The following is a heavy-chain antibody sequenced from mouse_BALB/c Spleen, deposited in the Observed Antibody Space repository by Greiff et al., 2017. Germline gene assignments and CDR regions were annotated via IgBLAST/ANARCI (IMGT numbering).Heavy chain of an antibody. CDR2: INSNGGST. D-gene: IGHD1-1*01. J-gene: IGHJ4*01. CDR3: ARDRTVVEGYAMDY. V-gene: IGHV5-6-3*01. CDR1: GFTFSSYG. Sequence: VQLKESGGGLVQPGGSLKLSCAASGFTFSSYGMSWVRQTPDKRLELVATINSNGGSTYYPDSVKGRFTISRDNAKNTLYLQMSSLKSEDTAMYYCARDRTVVEGYAMDYWGQGTSVTVSS.